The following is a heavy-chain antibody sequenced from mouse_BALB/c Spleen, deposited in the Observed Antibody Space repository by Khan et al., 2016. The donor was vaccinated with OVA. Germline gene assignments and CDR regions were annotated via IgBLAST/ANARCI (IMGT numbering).Heavy chain of an antibody. J-gene: IGHJ3*01. CDR1: GYSFTLYY. V-gene: IGHV1-26*01. CDR2: VNPNNGDT. CDR3: ARGYDFFAY. Sequence: EVQLQQSGPDLVKPGASVKISCKASGYSFTLYYLSWVKQTHGESLEWIGRVNPNNGDTTYNQKFKGKVILTVDKSSNTAYMDLRSLTSEDSAVYYCARGYDFFAYWGQGTLVTVSA. D-gene: IGHD2-14*01.